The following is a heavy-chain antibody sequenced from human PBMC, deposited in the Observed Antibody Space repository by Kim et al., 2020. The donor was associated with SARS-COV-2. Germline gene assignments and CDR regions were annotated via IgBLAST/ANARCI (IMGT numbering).Heavy chain of an antibody. CDR1: GGSISSSSYY. Sequence: SETLSLTCTVSGGSISSSSYYWGWIRQPPGKGLEWIGSIYYSGSTYYNPSLKSRVTISVGTSKNQFSLKLSSVTAADTAVYYCARLYYDSSGYYYYFDYWGQGTLVTVSS. CDR3: ARLYYDSSGYYYYFDY. D-gene: IGHD3-22*01. CDR2: IYYSGST. J-gene: IGHJ4*02. V-gene: IGHV4-39*01.